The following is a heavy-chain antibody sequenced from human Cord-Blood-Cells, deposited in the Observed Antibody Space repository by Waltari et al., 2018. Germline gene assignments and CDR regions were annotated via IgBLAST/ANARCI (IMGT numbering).Heavy chain of an antibody. CDR2: INHSGST. V-gene: IGHV4-34*01. Sequence: QVQLQQWGAGLLKPSETLSLTCAVYGGSFSGYSWSWIRQPPGKGLEWIGEINHSGSTNYNPSLKSRVTISVDTSKNQFSLKLSSVTAADTAVYYCARREANWGGEGNWFDPWGQGTLVTVSS. CDR3: ARREANWGGEGNWFDP. J-gene: IGHJ5*02. D-gene: IGHD7-27*01. CDR1: GGSFSGYS.